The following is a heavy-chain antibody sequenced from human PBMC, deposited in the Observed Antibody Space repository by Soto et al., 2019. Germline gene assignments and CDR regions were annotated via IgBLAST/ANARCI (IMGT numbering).Heavy chain of an antibody. CDR3: ARREIQGPIDY. V-gene: IGHV4-28*01. D-gene: IGHD1-26*01. Sequence: SETLSLTCAVSGYSISSSNWWGWIRQPPGKGLEWIGYIYYSGTTYYNPSLRSRVTVSVDTSKNQFSLKLTSVTAVDTAVYYCARREIQGPIDYWGQGTLVTVSS. CDR2: IYYSGTT. CDR1: GYSISSSNW. J-gene: IGHJ4*02.